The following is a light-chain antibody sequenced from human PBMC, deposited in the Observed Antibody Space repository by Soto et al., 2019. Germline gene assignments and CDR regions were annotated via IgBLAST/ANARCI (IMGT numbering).Light chain of an antibody. CDR3: QQSYSTPPT. V-gene: IGKV1-39*01. CDR2: AAS. CDR1: QSISSY. Sequence: DIQMTQSPSSLSASVGDRVTITCRASQSISSYLNWYQQKPGKAPKLLIYAASSLQSGVTSRFSGSGSGTDFTLTISSRQPEDFATYYCQQSYSTPPTFGGGTKVEIK. J-gene: IGKJ4*01.